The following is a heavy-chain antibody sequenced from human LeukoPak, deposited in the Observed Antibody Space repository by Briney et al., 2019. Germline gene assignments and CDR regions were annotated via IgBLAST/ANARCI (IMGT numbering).Heavy chain of an antibody. Sequence: GGSLRLSCAASGFTFSNYAMSWVRQAPGKGLEWVSTITSSGDSTYNADSVKGRFTISRDNSDNTLYLQMNSLRAEDTAVYYCARGRVRYSSSSKYYFDYWGQGTLVTVSS. CDR2: ITSSGDST. D-gene: IGHD6-6*01. CDR3: ARGRVRYSSSSKYYFDY. J-gene: IGHJ4*02. V-gene: IGHV3-23*01. CDR1: GFTFSNYA.